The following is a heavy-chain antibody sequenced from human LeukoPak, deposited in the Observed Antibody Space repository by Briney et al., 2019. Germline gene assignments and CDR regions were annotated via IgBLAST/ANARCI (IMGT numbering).Heavy chain of an antibody. J-gene: IGHJ6*02. Sequence: GGSLRLSCAASGFTFSSYWMHWVRQAPGKGLVWVSRINSDGSSTSYADSVKGRFTISRDNAKNTLYLQMNSLRAEDTAVYYCARDLYSYGSYYYYYGMDVWGPGTTVTVSS. D-gene: IGHD5-18*01. CDR1: GFTFSSYW. V-gene: IGHV3-74*01. CDR3: ARDLYSYGSYYYYYGMDV. CDR2: INSDGSST.